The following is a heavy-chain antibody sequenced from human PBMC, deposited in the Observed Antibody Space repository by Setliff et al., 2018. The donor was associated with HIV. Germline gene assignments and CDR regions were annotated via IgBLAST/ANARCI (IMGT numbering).Heavy chain of an antibody. CDR1: GGSISSYY. CDR3: ARGGGHDVVIYFDY. D-gene: IGHD5-12*01. Sequence: SETLSLTCTVSGGSISSYYWSWIRQPPGKGLEWIGYIYYSGSTNYNPSLKSRVTISVDTSKNQFSLKLSSVTAADTAVYYCARGGGHDVVIYFDYWGQGTLVTVSS. V-gene: IGHV4-59*12. J-gene: IGHJ4*02. CDR2: IYYSGST.